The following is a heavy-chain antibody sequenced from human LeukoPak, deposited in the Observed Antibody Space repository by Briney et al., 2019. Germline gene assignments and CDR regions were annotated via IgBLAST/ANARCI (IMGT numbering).Heavy chain of an antibody. CDR3: ARDGDRYYFDY. V-gene: IGHV3-21*01. D-gene: IGHD7-27*01. CDR2: INTRSSYI. CDR1: GFTFSTYS. Sequence: GGSLRLSCAASGFTFSTYSMNWVRQAPGKGLEWVSSINTRSSYIFYADSVKGRFTISRDNAKNSLYLQMNSLRAEDTALYYCARDGDRYYFDYWGQGALVTVSS. J-gene: IGHJ4*02.